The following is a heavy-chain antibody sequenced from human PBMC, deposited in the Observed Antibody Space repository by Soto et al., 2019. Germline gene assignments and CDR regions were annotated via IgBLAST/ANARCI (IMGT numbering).Heavy chain of an antibody. Sequence: EVQLVESGGGLVKSGESLRLSCVTSGFIMSNYRLNWVRQSPGKGLEWVSLIQSGSGRTFYADSVRGRFTISRDDAQSSVVLQMNSLRAEDTAGYYCGRETHDPRDYWGQGTLVTVSS. V-gene: IGHV3-21*06. J-gene: IGHJ4*02. CDR2: IQSGSGRT. CDR3: GRETHDPRDY. CDR1: GFIMSNYR.